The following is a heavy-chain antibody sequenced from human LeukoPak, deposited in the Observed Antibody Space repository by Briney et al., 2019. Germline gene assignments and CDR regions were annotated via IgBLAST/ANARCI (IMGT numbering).Heavy chain of an antibody. V-gene: IGHV3-74*01. CDR1: GFTISSHW. CDR3: ARDLNWGASDY. Sequence: GGSLRLSCAASGFTISSHWMYWVRQAPGKVLVWVSRINGDGSSIAYADSVKGRFAISRDNTKNTLYLQMNSLRAEDTAVYYCARDLNWGASDYWGQGTLVTVSS. D-gene: IGHD7-27*01. CDR2: INGDGSSI. J-gene: IGHJ4*02.